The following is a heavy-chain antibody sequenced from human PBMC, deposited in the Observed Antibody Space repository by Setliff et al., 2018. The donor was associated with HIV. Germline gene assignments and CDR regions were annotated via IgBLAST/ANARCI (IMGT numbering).Heavy chain of an antibody. Sequence: GASVKVSCKASGYTFTNFGITWVRQAPGQGLEWMGWISAYTRDTNYAQKVQGRVTMTADTSTNTAYMELRSLRSDDTAVYYCARRSTFNAFDIWGQGTMVTVSS. CDR3: ARRSTFNAFDI. V-gene: IGHV1-18*01. CDR2: ISAYTRDT. CDR1: GYTFTNFG. J-gene: IGHJ3*02.